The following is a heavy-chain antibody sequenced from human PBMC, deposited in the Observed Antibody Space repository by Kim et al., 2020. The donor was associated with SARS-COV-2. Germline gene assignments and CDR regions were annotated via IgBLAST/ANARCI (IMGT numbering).Heavy chain of an antibody. J-gene: IGHJ5*02. V-gene: IGHV4-59*08. Sequence: KSRVTISVDTSKNQFSLKLSSVTAADTAVYYCARQLTHYYGSGSYYVFDPWGQGTLVTVSS. D-gene: IGHD3-10*01. CDR3: ARQLTHYYGSGSYYVFDP.